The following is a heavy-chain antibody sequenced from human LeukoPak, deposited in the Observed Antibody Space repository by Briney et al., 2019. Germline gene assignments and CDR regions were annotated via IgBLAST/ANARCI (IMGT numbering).Heavy chain of an antibody. V-gene: IGHV4-39*01. Sequence: PSETLSLTCAVSGGSISRSSYYWGWIRQPPGKGLEWIGSIYYSGSTYYNPSLKSRVTISVDTSKNQFSLKLSSVTAADTAVYYRARHVTSLNYYDSSGLFDYWGQGTLVTVSS. D-gene: IGHD3-22*01. J-gene: IGHJ4*02. CDR2: IYYSGST. CDR1: GGSISRSSYY. CDR3: ARHVTSLNYYDSSGLFDY.